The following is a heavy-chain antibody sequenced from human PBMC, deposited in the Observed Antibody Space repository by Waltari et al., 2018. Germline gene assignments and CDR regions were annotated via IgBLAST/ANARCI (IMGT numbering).Heavy chain of an antibody. CDR2: ILWDDAK. Sequence: GWIRQPPGKALEWLALILWDDAKRYSPSLKSRLTITKDTSKNQVVLTMTNMDPVDTATYYCAHTSNTAGQWLVRDYWGQGTLVTVSS. D-gene: IGHD6-19*01. CDR3: AHTSNTAGQWLVRDY. J-gene: IGHJ4*02. V-gene: IGHV2-5*02.